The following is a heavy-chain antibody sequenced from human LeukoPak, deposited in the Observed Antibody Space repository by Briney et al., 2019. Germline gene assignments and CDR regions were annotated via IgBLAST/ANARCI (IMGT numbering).Heavy chain of an antibody. CDR1: GFIVSGDF. V-gene: IGHV3-23*01. Sequence: PGGSLRLSCAASGFIVSGDFMSWVRQAPGKGLEWVSAISGSGGSTYYADSVKGRFTISRDNSKNTLYLQMNSLRTEDTAVYYCARSGGLQKFDYWGQGTLVTVSS. J-gene: IGHJ4*02. CDR2: ISGSGGST. CDR3: ARSGGLQKFDY. D-gene: IGHD4-11*01.